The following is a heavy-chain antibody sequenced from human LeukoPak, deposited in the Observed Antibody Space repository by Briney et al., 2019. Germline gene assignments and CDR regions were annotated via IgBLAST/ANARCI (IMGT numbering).Heavy chain of an antibody. CDR1: GGSISSYY. V-gene: IGHV4-59*01. CDR3: ARGIFGVVPKTFDY. CDR2: IYYSRST. Sequence: SETLSLTCTVSGGSISSYYWSWIRQPPGKGLEWIVYIYYSRSTNYHPSLKSRVAISVDTSNNQFSLKLSSVTAADTAVYYCARGIFGVVPKTFDYWGQGTLVTVSS. D-gene: IGHD3-3*01. J-gene: IGHJ4*02.